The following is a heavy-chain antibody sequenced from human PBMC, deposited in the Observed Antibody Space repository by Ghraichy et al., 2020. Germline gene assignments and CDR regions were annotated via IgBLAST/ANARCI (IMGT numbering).Heavy chain of an antibody. J-gene: IGHJ3*02. V-gene: IGHV3-23*01. D-gene: IGHD6-19*01. CDR2: ISGSGGST. Sequence: GGSLRLSCAASGFTFSSYAMSWVRQAPGKGLEWVSAISGSGGSTYYADSVKGRFTISRDNSKNTLYLQMNSLRAEDTAVYYCAKDPTQWLEWGAGAFDIWGQGTMVTVSS. CDR1: GFTFSSYA. CDR3: AKDPTQWLEWGAGAFDI.